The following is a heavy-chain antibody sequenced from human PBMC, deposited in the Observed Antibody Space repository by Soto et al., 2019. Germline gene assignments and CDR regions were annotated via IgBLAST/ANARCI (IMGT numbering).Heavy chain of an antibody. CDR2: IYSIGST. CDR1: GGSISSSSC. CDR3: RRSSRYSTDV. J-gene: IGHJ6*02. Sequence: LETLSLTCTVSGGSISSSSCWGWIRQPPGKGLEWIGSIYSIGSTYYNPSLKSRVTISVDTSKNQFSLKLSSVTAADTAVYYCRRSSRYSTDVWGQGTTVTVS. V-gene: IGHV4-39*01. D-gene: IGHD6-13*01.